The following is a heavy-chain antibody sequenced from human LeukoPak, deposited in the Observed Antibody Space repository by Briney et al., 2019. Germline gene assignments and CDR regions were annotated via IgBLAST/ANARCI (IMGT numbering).Heavy chain of an antibody. D-gene: IGHD5-18*01. CDR1: GGPISSSNW. Sequence: PSGTLSLTYAVSGGPISSSNWWSWVRQPPGKGLEWIGEIYHSGSTNYNPSLNSRVTISVDKSKNQFSLKLSSVTAADTAVYYCARAAGYSYGSVGFDYWGQGTLVTVSS. CDR3: ARAAGYSYGSVGFDY. J-gene: IGHJ4*02. CDR2: IYHSGST. V-gene: IGHV4-4*02.